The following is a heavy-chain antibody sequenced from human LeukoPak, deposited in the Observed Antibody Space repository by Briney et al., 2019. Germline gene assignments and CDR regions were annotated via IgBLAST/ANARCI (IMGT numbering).Heavy chain of an antibody. CDR1: GFTFSTYS. Sequence: PGGSLRLSCAASGFTFSTYSMNWVRQAPGKGLEWVALIWYDGSNKEYAESVKGRFTISRDNSKNTLYLQMNSLRAEGTAVYYCARASQWLAFDYWGQGTLVTVSS. J-gene: IGHJ4*02. V-gene: IGHV3-33*08. CDR3: ARASQWLAFDY. CDR2: IWYDGSNK. D-gene: IGHD6-19*01.